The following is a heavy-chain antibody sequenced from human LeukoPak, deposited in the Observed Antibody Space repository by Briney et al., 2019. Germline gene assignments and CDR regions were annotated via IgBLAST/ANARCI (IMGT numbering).Heavy chain of an antibody. Sequence: QPGGSLRLSCAASVFTFSSYAMHWVRQAPGKGLEWVAVISNDGSNKYYADSVKGRFTISRDNSKNTLYLQMNSLRAEDTAVYYCAKNLLSSSSLDYFDYWGQGTLVTVSS. D-gene: IGHD6-6*01. CDR2: ISNDGSNK. CDR1: VFTFSSYA. V-gene: IGHV3-30-3*02. CDR3: AKNLLSSSSLDYFDY. J-gene: IGHJ4*02.